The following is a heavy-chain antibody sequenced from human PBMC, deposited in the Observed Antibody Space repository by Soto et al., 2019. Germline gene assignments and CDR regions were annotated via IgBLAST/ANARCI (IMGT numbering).Heavy chain of an antibody. J-gene: IGHJ6*02. V-gene: IGHV4-30-4*01. CDR2: IYYSGST. D-gene: IGHD4-17*01. Sequence: SETLSLTCTVSGGSISSGDYYWSWIRQPPGKGLEWIGYIYYSGSTYYNPSLKSRVTISVDTSKNQFSLKLSSVTAADTAVYYCARGPTVTSNYGMDVWGQGTTVTVSS. CDR1: GGSISSGDYY. CDR3: ARGPTVTSNYGMDV.